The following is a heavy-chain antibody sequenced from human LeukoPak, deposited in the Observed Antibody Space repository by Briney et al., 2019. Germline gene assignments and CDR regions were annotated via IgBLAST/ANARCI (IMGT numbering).Heavy chain of an antibody. V-gene: IGHV3-30*02. CDR1: GFTFSSYG. J-gene: IGHJ4*02. D-gene: IGHD6-6*01. CDR3: AKDLGSSSSCLGY. CDR2: IRYDGSNK. Sequence: PGGSLRLSCAASGFTFSSYGMHWVRQAPGKGLEWVAFIRYDGSNKYYADSVKGRFTISRDNSKNTLYLQMNCLRAEDTAVYYCAKDLGSSSSCLGYWGQGTLVTVSS.